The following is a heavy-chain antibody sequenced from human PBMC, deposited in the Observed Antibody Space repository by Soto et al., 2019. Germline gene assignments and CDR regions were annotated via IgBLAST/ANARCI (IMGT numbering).Heavy chain of an antibody. CDR3: ARGIGYDSSGYYPYGTYYYYGMDV. Sequence: ASMKVSWKASGYTFTSYYMHWVRQAPGQGLDWMGIINPSGGSTSYAQKFQGRVTMTRDTSTSTVYMELSSLRSEDTAVYYCARGIGYDSSGYYPYGTYYYYGMDVWG. J-gene: IGHJ6*04. V-gene: IGHV1-46*01. D-gene: IGHD3-22*01. CDR2: INPSGGST. CDR1: GYTFTSYY.